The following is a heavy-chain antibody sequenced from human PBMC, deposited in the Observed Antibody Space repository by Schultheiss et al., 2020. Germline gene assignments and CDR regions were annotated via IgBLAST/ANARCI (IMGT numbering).Heavy chain of an antibody. D-gene: IGHD2-21*02. Sequence: SETLSLTCTVSGGSISSGDYYWSWIRQPPGKGLEWIGYIYYSGSTYYNPSLKSRVTISVDTSKNQFSLKLSSVTAADTAVYYCAGLAVTTAPFDPWGQGTLVTVSS. J-gene: IGHJ5*02. CDR3: AGLAVTTAPFDP. CDR2: IYYSGST. CDR1: GGSISSGDYY. V-gene: IGHV4-30-4*01.